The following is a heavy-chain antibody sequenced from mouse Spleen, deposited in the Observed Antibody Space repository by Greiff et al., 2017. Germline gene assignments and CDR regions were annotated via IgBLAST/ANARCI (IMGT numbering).Heavy chain of an antibody. J-gene: IGHJ3*01. CDR3: ARTYDYYGSFAY. CDR1: GYTFTDYN. D-gene: IGHD1-1*01. Sequence: EVQLQQSGPELVKPGASVKIPCKASGYTFTDYNLDWVKQSHGKRLEWIGDINPNNGGTIYNQKFKGKATLTVDKSSSTAYMELRSLTSEDTAVYYCARTYDYYGSFAYWGQGTLVTVAA. V-gene: IGHV1-18*01. CDR2: INPNNGGT.